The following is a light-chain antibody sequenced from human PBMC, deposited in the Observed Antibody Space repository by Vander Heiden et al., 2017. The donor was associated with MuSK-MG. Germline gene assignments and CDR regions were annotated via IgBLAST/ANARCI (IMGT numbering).Light chain of an antibody. CDR1: QSVSSY. V-gene: IGKV3-11*01. J-gene: IGKJ1*01. CDR3: QQRTNWWT. Sequence: EIVFTQSPATLSLSPGERATLSCRASQSVSSYLAWYQQKPGQAPRLLIYDASNRATGIPARFSGSGSGTDFTLTISSLEPEDFAVYYCQQRTNWWTFGQGTKVEIK. CDR2: DAS.